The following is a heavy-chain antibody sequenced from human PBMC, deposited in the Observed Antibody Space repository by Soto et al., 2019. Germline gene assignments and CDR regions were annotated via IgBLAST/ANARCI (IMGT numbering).Heavy chain of an antibody. CDR2: IYYSGST. D-gene: IGHD1-26*01. Sequence: SETLSLTCTVSGDSITTSYWSWIRQSPGKGLEWIGYIYYSGSTNYNPSLNSRVTISVNTSKKHFPLKLTSVTAADTAVYYCARVKSGAAFDYWGQGTLVTVSS. J-gene: IGHJ4*02. CDR3: ARVKSGAAFDY. V-gene: IGHV4-59*01. CDR1: GDSITTSY.